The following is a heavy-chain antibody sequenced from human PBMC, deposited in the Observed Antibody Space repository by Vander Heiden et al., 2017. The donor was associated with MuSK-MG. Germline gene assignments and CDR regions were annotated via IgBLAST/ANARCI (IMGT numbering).Heavy chain of an antibody. CDR1: TVSSNE. Sequence: TVSSNEMSWVRQAPGKGLEWVSSISGGSTYYADSRKGRFTISRDNSKNTLHLQMNSLRAEDTAVYYCIPRTYDSSGYIDAFDIWGQGTMVTVSS. V-gene: IGHV3-66*01. CDR2: ISGGST. J-gene: IGHJ3*02. CDR3: IPRTYDSSGYIDAFDI. D-gene: IGHD3-22*01.